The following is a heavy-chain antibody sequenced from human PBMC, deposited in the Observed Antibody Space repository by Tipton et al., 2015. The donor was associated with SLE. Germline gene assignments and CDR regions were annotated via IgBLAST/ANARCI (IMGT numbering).Heavy chain of an antibody. D-gene: IGHD3-10*01. CDR2: INHSGST. Sequence: QLVQSGAEVKKPGESLKISCKGSGYSFTSYWIGWIRQPPGKGLEWIGEINHSGSTNYNPSLKSRVTISVDTSKNQFSLKLSSVTAADTAVYYCASHTGGAECWFDPWGQGTLVTVSS. CDR1: GYSFTSYW. CDR3: ASHTGGAECWFDP. V-gene: IGHV4-34*01. J-gene: IGHJ5*02.